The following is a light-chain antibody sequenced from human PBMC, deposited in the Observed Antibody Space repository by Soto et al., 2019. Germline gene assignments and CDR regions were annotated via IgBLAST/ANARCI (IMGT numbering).Light chain of an antibody. CDR1: SSNIGNNA. CDR3: AAWDDSLNGVV. Sequence: QPVLTQPPSVSEAPRQRVTISCSGSSSNIGNNAVNWYQQLPGKAPKLLIYYDDLLPSGVADRFSGSKSGTSAPLAISGLQSEDEADYYCAAWDDSLNGVVFGGGTKLTVL. CDR2: YDD. J-gene: IGLJ2*01. V-gene: IGLV1-36*01.